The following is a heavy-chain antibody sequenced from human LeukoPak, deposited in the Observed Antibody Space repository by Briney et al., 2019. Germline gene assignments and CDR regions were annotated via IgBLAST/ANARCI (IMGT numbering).Heavy chain of an antibody. D-gene: IGHD5-18*01. CDR2: VFESERT. J-gene: IGHJ4*02. CDR1: GGSISTHY. Sequence: SETLSLTCTVSGGSISTHYWSWIRQPPGKGLEWIGYVFESERTRDNPSLKSRATLSADTSKNQFSLRLTSVTAADSAVYYCATINRGSIYGYFDFWGQGALVTVSS. CDR3: ATINRGSIYGYFDF. V-gene: IGHV4-59*11.